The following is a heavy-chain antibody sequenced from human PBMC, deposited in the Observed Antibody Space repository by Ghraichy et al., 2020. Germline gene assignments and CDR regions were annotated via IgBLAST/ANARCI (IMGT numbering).Heavy chain of an antibody. CDR3: GRFHFDSEFES. D-gene: IGHD3-22*01. Sequence: SETLSLTCKVSGGSISSVPHSWTWIRQHPGKGLEWIGSIHHSGTTYYNPSLKTRVTLSLDTFRKQFSLKLTSVTAADTAIYYCGRFHFDSEFESWGQGTLVAVSS. V-gene: IGHV4-31*03. CDR2: IHHSGTT. J-gene: IGHJ4*02. CDR1: GGSISSVPHS.